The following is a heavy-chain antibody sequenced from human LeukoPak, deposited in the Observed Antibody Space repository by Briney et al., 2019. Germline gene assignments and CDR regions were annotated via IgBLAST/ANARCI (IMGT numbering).Heavy chain of an antibody. J-gene: IGHJ4*02. CDR2: IRYDESHK. D-gene: IGHD1-1*01. CDR1: GFTFSTYG. Sequence: GGSLRLSCAASGFTFSTYGMLWVRQAPGKGLEWVAFIRYDESHKYYADSVQGRFTISRDNSKNTLFLQMNSLRAEDTAVYYCAKDGGTWYYFDYWGQGTLVTVSS. V-gene: IGHV3-30*02. CDR3: AKDGGTWYYFDY.